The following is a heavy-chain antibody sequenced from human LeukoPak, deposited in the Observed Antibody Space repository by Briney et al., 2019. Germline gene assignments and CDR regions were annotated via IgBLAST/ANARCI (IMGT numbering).Heavy chain of an antibody. D-gene: IGHD6-19*01. Sequence: SETLSLTCTVSGGSISSYYWRWIRQPPGKGLEWIGYIYYSGSTNYNPSLKSRVTISVDTSKNQFSLKLSSVTAADTAVYYCARVSSGWSFDYWGQGTLVTVSS. J-gene: IGHJ4*02. CDR1: GGSISSYY. CDR3: ARVSSGWSFDY. V-gene: IGHV4-59*01. CDR2: IYYSGST.